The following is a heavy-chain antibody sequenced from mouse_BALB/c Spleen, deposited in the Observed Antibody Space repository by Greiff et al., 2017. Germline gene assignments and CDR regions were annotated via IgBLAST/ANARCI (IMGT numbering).Heavy chain of an antibody. Sequence: LKQPGSELVRPGASVKLSCKASGYTFTSYWMHWVKQRPGQGLEWIGNIYPGSGSTNYDEKFKSKATLTVDTSSSTAYMQLSSLTSEDSAVYYCTRSSVVAPNPWFAYWGQGTLVTVSA. V-gene: IGHV1S22*01. D-gene: IGHD1-1*01. J-gene: IGHJ3*01. CDR1: GYTFTSYW. CDR2: IYPGSGST. CDR3: TRSSVVAPNPWFAY.